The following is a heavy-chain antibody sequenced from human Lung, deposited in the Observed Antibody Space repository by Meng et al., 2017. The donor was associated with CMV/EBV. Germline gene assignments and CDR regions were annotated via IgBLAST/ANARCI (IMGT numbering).Heavy chain of an antibody. V-gene: IGHV3-21*01. D-gene: IGHD1-1*01. CDR2: INSISSYI. J-gene: IGHJ6*02. Sequence: GGSLRLSCAASGFTFSSYSMNWVRQAPGKGLEWVSSINSISSYIYYADSVKGRLTISRDNAKNSLYLQMNSLRAEDTAVYYGAREGGRAGTPGSYYYGMDFWGQGTTVTVSS. CDR1: GFTFSSYS. CDR3: AREGGRAGTPGSYYYGMDF.